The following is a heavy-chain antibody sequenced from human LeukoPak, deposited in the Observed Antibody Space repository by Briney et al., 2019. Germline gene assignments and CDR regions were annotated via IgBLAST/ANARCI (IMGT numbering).Heavy chain of an antibody. CDR2: IYTSGST. J-gene: IGHJ4*03. CDR3: ARDGSSGGSCFFDY. CDR1: GGSISSYY. V-gene: IGHV4-4*07. Sequence: ETPCPTSTVSGGSISSYYWSWIRQPAGKGLEWIGRIYTSGSTNYNPSLKSRVTMSVDTSKNQFSLKLSSVTAADTAVYYCARDGSSGGSCFFDYWGKGTTVSVSS. D-gene: IGHD2-15*01.